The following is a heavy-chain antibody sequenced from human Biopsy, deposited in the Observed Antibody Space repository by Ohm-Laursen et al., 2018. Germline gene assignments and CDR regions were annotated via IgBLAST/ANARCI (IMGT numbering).Heavy chain of an antibody. CDR3: ARVGAGAPSIDYFDY. J-gene: IGHJ4*02. V-gene: IGHV4-59*01. CDR1: GGSIGSFF. CDR2: IYYSGST. Sequence: SETLSLTCTVSGGSIGSFFWSWIRQPPGKGLEWIGYIYYSGSTNYNPSLRSRVTISVDRSKNQFSLELSSVTAADTAVYYCARVGAGAPSIDYFDYWGPGTLVTVSS. D-gene: IGHD1-26*01.